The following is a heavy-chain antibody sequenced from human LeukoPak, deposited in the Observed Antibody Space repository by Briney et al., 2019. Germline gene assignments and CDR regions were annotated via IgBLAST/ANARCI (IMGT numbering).Heavy chain of an antibody. V-gene: IGHV3-21*01. CDR2: ISSSSSYI. D-gene: IGHD5-18*01. Sequence: GGSLRLSCAASGFTFSSYSMNWVRQAPGKRLEWVSSISSSSSYIYYADSVKGRFTISRDNAKNSLYLQMNSLRAEDTAVYYCAREGGYSYGSQTIDYWGRGTLVTVSS. CDR3: AREGGYSYGSQTIDY. CDR1: GFTFSSYS. J-gene: IGHJ4*02.